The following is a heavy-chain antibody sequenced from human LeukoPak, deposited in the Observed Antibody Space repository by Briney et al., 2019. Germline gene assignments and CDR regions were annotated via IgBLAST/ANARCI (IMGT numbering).Heavy chain of an antibody. CDR1: GFTFSSYA. J-gene: IGHJ4*02. CDR2: ISGSSTGT. Sequence: SGGSLRLSCAASGFTFSSYAMSWVRQAPGKGLEWVSGISGSSTGTYYADSVEGRFTVSRDNSKNTLYLQMNSLRAEDTAVYYCAKDYGDRDFDYWGQGTLVTVSS. D-gene: IGHD4-17*01. V-gene: IGHV3-23*01. CDR3: AKDYGDRDFDY.